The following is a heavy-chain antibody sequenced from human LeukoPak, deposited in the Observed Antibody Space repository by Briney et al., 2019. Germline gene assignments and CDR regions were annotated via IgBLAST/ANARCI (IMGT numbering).Heavy chain of an antibody. CDR2: IGTAGDT. J-gene: IGHJ6*02. CDR3: ARELGSSSWSIYYYYGMDV. V-gene: IGHV3-13*01. D-gene: IGHD6-13*01. Sequence: GGSLRLSCAASGFTFSSYAMSWVRQATGKGLEWVSAIGTAGDTYYPGSVKGRFTISRENAKNSLYLQMNSLRAEDTAVYYCARELGSSSWSIYYYYGMDVWGQGTTVTVSS. CDR1: GFTFSSYA.